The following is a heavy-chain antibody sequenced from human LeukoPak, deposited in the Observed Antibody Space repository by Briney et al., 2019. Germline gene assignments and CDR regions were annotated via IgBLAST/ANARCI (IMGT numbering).Heavy chain of an antibody. D-gene: IGHD3-22*01. V-gene: IGHV3-23*01. CDR2: ISGSGGST. Sequence: GGSLRLSCAASGFTVSSNYMSWARQAPGKGLEWVSAISGSGGSTYYADSVKGRFTISRDNSKNTLYLQMNSLRAEDTAVYYCAKDELNSSGPQYDAFDIWGQGTMVTVSS. J-gene: IGHJ3*02. CDR1: GFTVSSNY. CDR3: AKDELNSSGPQYDAFDI.